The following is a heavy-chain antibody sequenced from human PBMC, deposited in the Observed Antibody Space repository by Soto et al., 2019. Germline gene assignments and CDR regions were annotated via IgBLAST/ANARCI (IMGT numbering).Heavy chain of an antibody. CDR2: INPFFGAA. Sequence: QVQLVQSGAEVKKPGSSVKVSCKASGGTFSTYSINWVRQAPGQGLEWMGGINPFFGAANYAQKFQGRVTITADESTSTAHMELSSLRSDDTAVYYCAREYGHDCSGGNCYFYFWGQGTLVTVPS. J-gene: IGHJ4*02. V-gene: IGHV1-69*01. D-gene: IGHD2-15*01. CDR3: AREYGHDCSGGNCYFYF. CDR1: GGTFSTYS.